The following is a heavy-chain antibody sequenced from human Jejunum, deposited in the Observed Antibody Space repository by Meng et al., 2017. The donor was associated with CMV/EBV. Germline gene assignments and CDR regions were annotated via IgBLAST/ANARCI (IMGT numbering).Heavy chain of an antibody. J-gene: IGHJ4*02. CDR3: GTAYSSSDVDF. CDR2: VNPNSGAT. Sequence: KASAYAFTAYHLHWVRQATGQGLEWMGRVNPNSGATDFPQKFQVRVTMTRDTSITTAYMELSSLTSDDTAVYYCGTAYSSSDVDFWGQGTLVTVSS. CDR1: AYAFTAYH. V-gene: IGHV1-2*02. D-gene: IGHD6-6*01.